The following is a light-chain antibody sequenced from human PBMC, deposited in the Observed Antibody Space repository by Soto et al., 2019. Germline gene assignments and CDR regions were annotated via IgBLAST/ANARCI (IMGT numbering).Light chain of an antibody. V-gene: IGLV1-40*01. Sequence: QSVLTQPPSVSGAPGQRVTISCPGSSSNIGAGYDVHWYQQLPGTAPKLLIYGNGNRPSGVPDRLSGSKSGTSASLAITELQAEDEADYYCQSYDSTLSGAGFGGGTKLTVL. CDR3: QSYDSTLSGAG. CDR2: GNG. J-gene: IGLJ3*02. CDR1: SSNIGAGYD.